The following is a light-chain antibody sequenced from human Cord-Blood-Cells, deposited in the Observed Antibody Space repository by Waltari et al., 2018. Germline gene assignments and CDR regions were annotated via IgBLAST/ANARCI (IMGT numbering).Light chain of an antibody. V-gene: IGKV1-33*01. CDR2: DAS. J-gene: IGKJ4*01. Sequence: DIQMTQSPSSLSASVGDRVTITCQASQDISNYLNWYQQKPGKAPKLLIYDASNLETGVPSRVSGSGSGTDFTFTISSLQPEDIATYYCQQYDNLFPLTFGGGTKVEIK. CDR3: QQYDNLFPLT. CDR1: QDISNY.